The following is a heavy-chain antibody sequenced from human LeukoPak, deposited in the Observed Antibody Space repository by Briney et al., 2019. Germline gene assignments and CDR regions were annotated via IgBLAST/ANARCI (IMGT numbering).Heavy chain of an antibody. V-gene: IGHV4-59*08. J-gene: IGHJ4*02. CDR1: GGSISSYY. D-gene: IGHD2-15*01. CDR2: IYYSGST. CDR3: ARLVVAAGGDYFDY. Sequence: SETLSLTCTVSGGSISSYYWSWIRQPPGKGLEWIGYIYYSGSTNYNPSLKSRVTISVDTSKNQFSLKLSSVTAADTAVYYCARLVVAAGGDYFDYWGQGTLVTVSS.